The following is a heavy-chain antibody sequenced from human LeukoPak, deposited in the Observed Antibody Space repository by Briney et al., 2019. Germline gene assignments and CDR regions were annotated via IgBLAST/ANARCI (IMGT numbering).Heavy chain of an antibody. J-gene: IGHJ4*02. D-gene: IGHD1-26*01. Sequence: ASVKVSCKASGYTFTSYGISWVRQAPGQGLEWIGWISAGNGNTAYSEKLQDRVTITRDTSATTVYMELSSLRSEDTAVYYCARDRGNFLLPYWGQGTLVTVSS. V-gene: IGHV1-18*01. CDR3: ARDRGNFLLPY. CDR2: ISAGNGNT. CDR1: GYTFTSYG.